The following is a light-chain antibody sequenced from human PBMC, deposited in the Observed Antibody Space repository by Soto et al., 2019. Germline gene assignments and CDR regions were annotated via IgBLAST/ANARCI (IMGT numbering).Light chain of an antibody. Sequence: DIQMTQSPSPLSASVGDRVTITSRASPSISSWLAWYQQKPGKAPKVLIFDASSLESGVPSRLRGSGSATEFTLTISSLQPDYCATYDGQQYSTYPWTFGQGTKVDIK. V-gene: IGKV1-5*01. J-gene: IGKJ1*01. CDR2: DAS. CDR3: QQYSTYPWT. CDR1: PSISSW.